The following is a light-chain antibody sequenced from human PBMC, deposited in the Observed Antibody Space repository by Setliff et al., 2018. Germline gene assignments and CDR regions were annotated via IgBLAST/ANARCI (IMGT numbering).Light chain of an antibody. V-gene: IGLV2-14*01. J-gene: IGLJ1*01. CDR2: DVS. CDR3: SSYTSSSTVV. CDR1: SSDVGGYNY. Sequence: QSVLTQPASVSGSPGPSITISCIGTSSDVGGYNYVSWYQQHPGKAPKLMIYDVSKRPSGVSNRFSGSKSGNTASLTISVLQAEDDADYYFSSYTSSSTVVFGTGTKGTV.